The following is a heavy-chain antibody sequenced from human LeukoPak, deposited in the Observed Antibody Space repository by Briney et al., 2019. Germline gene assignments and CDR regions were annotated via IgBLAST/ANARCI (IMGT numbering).Heavy chain of an antibody. CDR2: IYYSGST. CDR3: ARAAFSITIFGDAAEYFQH. V-gene: IGHV4-59*01. Sequence: PSETLSLTCTVSGGSISSYYWSWIRQPPGKGLEWIGYIYYSGSTNYNPSLKSRVTISVDTSKNQFSLKLSSVTAADTAVYYCARAAFSITIFGDAAEYFQHWGQGTLVTVSS. J-gene: IGHJ1*01. CDR1: GGSISSYY. D-gene: IGHD3-3*01.